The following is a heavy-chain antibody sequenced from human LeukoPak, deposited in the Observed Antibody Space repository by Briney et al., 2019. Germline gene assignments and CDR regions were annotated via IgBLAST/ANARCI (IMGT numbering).Heavy chain of an antibody. CDR1: GGSITSF. J-gene: IGHJ3*01. V-gene: IGHV4-59*08. Sequence: SETLSLTCSVSGGSITSFWTWIRQPPGKGLEWSGFVFHSGITNSTPTLQSRVTMSVDTSKDKVTLRLTSVSAAATAVYFCARLKRRGSLDISDAYYDAFVLWGPGTMVTVSS. CDR3: ARLKRRGSLDISDAYYDAFVL. CDR2: VFHSGIT. D-gene: IGHD3-22*01.